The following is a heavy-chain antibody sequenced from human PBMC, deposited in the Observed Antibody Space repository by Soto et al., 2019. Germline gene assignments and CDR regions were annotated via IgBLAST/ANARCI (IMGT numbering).Heavy chain of an antibody. CDR2: IYLNGAT. J-gene: IGHJ3*02. CDR3: ARSPSTSSIGTYDI. D-gene: IGHD6-6*01. CDR1: GGSISSFY. Sequence: SDTPSLTCAVSGGSISSFYWNWIRQSAGKGLEWIGRIYLNGATTYNPSLPSRVTMSVDTSKNQFSLKLSSLTAADTALYYCARSPSTSSIGTYDIWRQGSMVT. V-gene: IGHV4-4*07.